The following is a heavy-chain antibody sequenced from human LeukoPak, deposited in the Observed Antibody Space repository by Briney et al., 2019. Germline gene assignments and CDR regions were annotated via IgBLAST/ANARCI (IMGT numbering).Heavy chain of an antibody. J-gene: IGHJ4*02. Sequence: GGSLRLSCAVSEFTFSSYGMSWVRQAPGKGLEWVSAISGSGGSTYYADSVKGRVTISRDNYKNTLYLQMNSLRAEDTTVYYCARSYRGYTYGLDYWGQGTLVTVSS. CDR1: EFTFSSYG. D-gene: IGHD5-18*01. CDR2: ISGSGGST. V-gene: IGHV3-23*01. CDR3: ARSYRGYTYGLDY.